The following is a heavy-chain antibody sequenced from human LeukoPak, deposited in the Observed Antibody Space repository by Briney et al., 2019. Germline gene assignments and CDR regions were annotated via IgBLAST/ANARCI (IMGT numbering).Heavy chain of an antibody. CDR3: ARVRVGYSSSGDFDY. D-gene: IGHD6-6*01. V-gene: IGHV1-69*05. Sequence: AASVKVSCKASGGTFSSCATSWVRQAPGQGLEWMGGIIPIFGTANYAQKFQGRVTITTDESTSTAYMELSSLRSEDTAVYYCARVRVGYSSSGDFDYWGQGTLVTVSS. J-gene: IGHJ4*02. CDR1: GGTFSSCA. CDR2: IIPIFGTA.